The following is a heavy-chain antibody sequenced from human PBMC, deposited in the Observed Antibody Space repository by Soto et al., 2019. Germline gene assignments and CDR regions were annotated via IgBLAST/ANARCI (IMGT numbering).Heavy chain of an antibody. D-gene: IGHD1-26*01. Sequence: QVQLQESGPRLVKPSETLSLTCIVSGGSISNYYWSWIRQPPGKGLEWIGYIYYSGSSNYNPALQSRVTLPVDPSNTQFYRPLSSVSAADTAVYSGETAVFPATAPFDYWGQGTLVTVSS. V-gene: IGHV4-59*01. CDR1: GGSISNYY. J-gene: IGHJ4*02. CDR3: ETAVFPATAPFDY. CDR2: IYYSGSS.